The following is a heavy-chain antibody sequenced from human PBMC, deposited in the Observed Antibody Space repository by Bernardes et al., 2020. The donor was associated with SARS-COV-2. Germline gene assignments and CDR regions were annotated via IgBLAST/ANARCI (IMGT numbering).Heavy chain of an antibody. CDR3: ARDRGAGRTISAVARMDV. D-gene: IGHD3-3*01. V-gene: IGHV3-48*03. Sequence: GGPLRFSCGDSGFTFIAFEMSWVRRAPGKGLEWISYISSSGSTIYYADSVKGRFTISRDNAKNSLYLQMNNLRTEDTAIYYCARDRGAGRTISAVARMDVWGQGTTVTVSS. CDR1: GFTFIAFE. CDR2: ISSSGSTI. J-gene: IGHJ6*02.